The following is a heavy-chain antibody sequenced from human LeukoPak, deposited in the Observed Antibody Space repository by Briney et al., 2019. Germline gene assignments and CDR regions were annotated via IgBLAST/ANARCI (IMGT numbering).Heavy chain of an antibody. V-gene: IGHV1-18*01. D-gene: IGHD6-19*01. J-gene: IGHJ4*02. CDR2: ISGYNGNT. Sequence: GASVKVSCKASGYTFTSYGISWVRQAPGQGLEWMGWISGYNGNTNYAHKLQGRVTMTTDTSTSTAYMELKSLRSDDTAVYYCARERLAVAGGGLDYWGQGTLVTVSS. CDR3: ARERLAVAGGGLDY. CDR1: GYTFTSYG.